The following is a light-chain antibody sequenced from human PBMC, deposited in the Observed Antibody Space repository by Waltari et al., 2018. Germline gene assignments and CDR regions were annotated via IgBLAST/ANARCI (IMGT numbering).Light chain of an antibody. CDR1: SSDVGSYNL. J-gene: IGLJ2*01. V-gene: IGLV2-23*02. CDR3: CSYAGSSPSVV. Sequence: QSALTQPASVSGSPGQSITISCTGTSSDVGSYNLVSWYQQHPGKAPKLMIYEVSKRPSGFSNRFTGSKSGNTASLTISGLQAEDEAEYYCCSYAGSSPSVVFGGGTKLTVL. CDR2: EVS.